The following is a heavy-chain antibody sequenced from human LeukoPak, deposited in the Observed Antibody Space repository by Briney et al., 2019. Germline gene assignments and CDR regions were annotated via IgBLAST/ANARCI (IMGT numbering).Heavy chain of an antibody. V-gene: IGHV4-34*01. CDR1: GGSFSGYY. Sequence: SETLSLTCAVYGGSFSGYYWSWIRQPPGKGLEWIGEINHSGSTNYNPSLKSRVIISVDTSKNQFSLKLSSVTAADTAVYYCARGGYSGYVRQQLVLDYWGQGTLVTVSS. CDR3: ARGGYSGYVRQQLVLDY. J-gene: IGHJ4*02. CDR2: INHSGST. D-gene: IGHD5-12*01.